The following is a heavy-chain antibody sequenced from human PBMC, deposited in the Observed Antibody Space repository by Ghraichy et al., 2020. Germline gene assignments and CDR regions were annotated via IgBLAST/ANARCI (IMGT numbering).Heavy chain of an antibody. CDR1: GFTFSSYA. CDR3: AKAMGATWYYSDY. CDR2: FSGSGGST. Sequence: GGSLRLSCAASGFTFSSYAMSWVRQAPGKGLEWVSSFSGSGGSTYYADSVKGRFTISRDNSKNTLFLQMNSLRAEDTAVYHCAKAMGATWYYSDYWGQGTLVTVSS. V-gene: IGHV3-23*01. J-gene: IGHJ4*02. D-gene: IGHD1-26*01.